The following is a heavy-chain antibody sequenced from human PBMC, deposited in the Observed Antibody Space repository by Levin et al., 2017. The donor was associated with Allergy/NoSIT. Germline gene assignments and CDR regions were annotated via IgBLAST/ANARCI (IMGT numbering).Heavy chain of an antibody. CDR1: GFTFNNDE. J-gene: IGHJ4*02. D-gene: IGHD1-26*01. CDR2: ISGSGDSI. Sequence: GGSLRLSCAASGFTFNNDELNWVRQAPGKGLEWVSYISGSGDSIYYADSVKGRFTISRDNAKNSLYLQMNSLRAEDTAVYFCARGGSYLTNGFDDWGQGTLVTVSS. V-gene: IGHV3-48*03. CDR3: ARGGSYLTNGFDD.